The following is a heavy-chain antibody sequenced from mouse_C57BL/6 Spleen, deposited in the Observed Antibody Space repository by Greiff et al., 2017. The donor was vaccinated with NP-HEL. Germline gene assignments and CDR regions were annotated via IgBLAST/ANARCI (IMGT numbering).Heavy chain of an antibody. CDR3: ALITTVVAHFDY. CDR2: IDPEDGET. V-gene: IGHV14-2*01. D-gene: IGHD1-1*01. Sequence: EVKLLESGAELVKPGASVKLSCTASGFNIKDYYMHWVKQRTEQGLEWIGRIDPEDGETKYAPKFQGKATITADTSSNTAYLQLSSLTSEDTAVYYCALITTVVAHFDYWGQGTTLTVSS. J-gene: IGHJ2*01. CDR1: GFNIKDYY.